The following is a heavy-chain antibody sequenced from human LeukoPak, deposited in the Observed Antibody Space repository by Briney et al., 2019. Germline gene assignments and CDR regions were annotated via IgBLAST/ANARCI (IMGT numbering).Heavy chain of an antibody. CDR3: APQTMILVL. D-gene: IGHD3-22*01. CDR2: IKEDGSTT. J-gene: IGHJ4*02. Sequence: PGGSLRLSWVASGVTFSTHRVRWVRQAAGKGLEWVANIKEDGSTTDYVDSVKGRFTISRDNAKNSVFLQMNSLRAEDTAVHYCAPQTMILVLGGQGTLVTVSS. CDR1: GVTFSTHR. V-gene: IGHV3-7*01.